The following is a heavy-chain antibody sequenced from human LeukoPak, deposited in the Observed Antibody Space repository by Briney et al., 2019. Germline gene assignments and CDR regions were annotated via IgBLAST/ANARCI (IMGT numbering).Heavy chain of an antibody. Sequence: GASVKVSCKASGYTFTSYGISWVRQAPGQGLEWMGWISAYNGNTNYAQKLQGRAIMTTDTSTSTAYMELRSLRSDDTAVYYCARAVCSGGSCYWDYWGQGTLVTVSS. CDR2: ISAYNGNT. D-gene: IGHD2-15*01. CDR3: ARAVCSGGSCYWDY. J-gene: IGHJ4*02. CDR1: GYTFTSYG. V-gene: IGHV1-18*01.